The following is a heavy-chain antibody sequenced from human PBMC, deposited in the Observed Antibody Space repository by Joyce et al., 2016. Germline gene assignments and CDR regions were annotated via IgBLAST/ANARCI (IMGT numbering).Heavy chain of an antibody. CDR2: MWFDGRKK. V-gene: IGHV3-33*01. D-gene: IGHD4/OR15-4a*01. Sequence: QVQLVESGGGVVQPGGSLRLSCAASRFTFGSYGMHWVRQAPGKGLEWGAFMWFDGRKKNQADSVKGRFTISRENSRNELYLQMNSLGVEDTSVYYCARVGSRDYNYYGMDVWGQGTAVIVSS. CDR1: RFTFGSYG. CDR3: ARVGSRDYNYYGMDV. J-gene: IGHJ6*02.